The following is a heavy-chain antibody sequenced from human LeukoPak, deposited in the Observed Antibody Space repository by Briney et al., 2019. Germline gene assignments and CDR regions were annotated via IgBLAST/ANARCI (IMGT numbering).Heavy chain of an antibody. V-gene: IGHV3-11*01. J-gene: IGHJ4*02. CDR3: ATRRRYSSSY. CDR1: GFTFSDYY. CDR2: ISSIGSTI. D-gene: IGHD6-13*01. Sequence: GGSLRLSCAASGFTFSDYYMSWIRQAPGKGLEWVSYISSIGSTIYYADSVKGRFTIPRDNAKNSLYLQMNSLRAEDTAVYYCATRRRYSSSYWGQGTLVTVSS.